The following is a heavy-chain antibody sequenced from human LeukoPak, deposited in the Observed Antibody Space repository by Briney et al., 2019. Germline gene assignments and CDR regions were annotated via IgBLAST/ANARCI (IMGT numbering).Heavy chain of an antibody. CDR2: ISTYNGIT. J-gene: IGHJ4*02. CDR3: ARDQNYYDSSGPDY. D-gene: IGHD3-22*01. Sequence: ASVKVSCKASGYTFSNHGISWVRQAPGQGLEWMGWISTYNGITNYAQRLQGRVTMTTDTSTTTAYMELRSLRSDDTAVYYCARDQNYYDSSGPDYWGQGTLVTVSS. V-gene: IGHV1-18*01. CDR1: GYTFSNHG.